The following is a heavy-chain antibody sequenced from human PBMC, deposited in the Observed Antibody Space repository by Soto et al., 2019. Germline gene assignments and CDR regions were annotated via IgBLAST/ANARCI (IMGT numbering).Heavy chain of an antibody. Sequence: QVQLQESGPGLVQPSGTLSLTCAVSGDSINNSHWWSWVRQTPGKGLEWIGATYHSRTTNYNPSLKTRVTISIDKSKNQFSLKMNSVTAADTAVYYCAREVNSSPARGPNWFDPWGQGTLVTVSS. CDR3: AREVNSSPARGPNWFDP. V-gene: IGHV4-4*02. CDR1: GDSINNSHW. D-gene: IGHD6-13*01. J-gene: IGHJ5*02. CDR2: TYHSRTT.